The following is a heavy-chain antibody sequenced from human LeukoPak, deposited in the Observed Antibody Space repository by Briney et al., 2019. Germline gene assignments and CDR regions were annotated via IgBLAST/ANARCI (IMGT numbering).Heavy chain of an antibody. J-gene: IGHJ6*03. CDR3: ARSSPSYSRIYYYYMDV. Sequence: GGSLRLSCAASGFTLSSNYMSWVRQAPGTRLEGVSVIYSGGSTYYPDSVKGRFTISRDNSKSTLYLQMNSLRAEDTAVYYCARSSPSYSRIYYYYMDVWGKGTTVTISS. CDR2: IYSGGST. CDR1: GFTLSSNY. D-gene: IGHD6-13*01. V-gene: IGHV3-53*01.